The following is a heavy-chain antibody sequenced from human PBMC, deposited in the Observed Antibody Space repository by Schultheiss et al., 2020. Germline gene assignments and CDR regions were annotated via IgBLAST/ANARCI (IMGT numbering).Heavy chain of an antibody. CDR2: INHSGST. J-gene: IGHJ4*02. CDR1: GGSISSSNW. Sequence: SETLSLTCAVSGGSISSSNWWSWVRQPPGKGLEWIGEINHSGSTNYNPSLKSRVTISVDTSKNQFSLKLSSVTAADTAVYYCARDPGQQQLVLWGQGTLVTVSS. D-gene: IGHD6-13*01. V-gene: IGHV4-4*02. CDR3: ARDPGQQQLVL.